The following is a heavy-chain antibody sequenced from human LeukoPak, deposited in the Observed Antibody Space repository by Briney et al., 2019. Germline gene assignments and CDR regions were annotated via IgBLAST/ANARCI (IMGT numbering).Heavy chain of an antibody. J-gene: IGHJ4*02. D-gene: IGHD5-12*01. CDR2: INSDGNSI. V-gene: IGHV3-74*01. CDR1: GFTFSSYW. CDR3: ARGVIAATISYFDY. Sequence: PGGSLRLSCAASGFTFSSYWMHWVRQAPGKGLVWVSRINSDGNSIDYADSVKGRFTISRDNAKNTLYLQMNSLRADDTAVYYCARGVIAATISYFDYWGQGALVTVSS.